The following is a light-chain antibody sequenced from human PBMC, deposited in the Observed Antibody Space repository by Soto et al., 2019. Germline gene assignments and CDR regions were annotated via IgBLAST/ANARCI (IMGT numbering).Light chain of an antibody. CDR3: GTWDSSLSRVV. Sequence: QSVLTQPPSVSAAPGQKVTISCSGSSSNIGNNYVSWYQHLPGSAPKLLIYDNYKRPSGIPDRFSGSKSGASATLDITGLQTGDEADYYCGTWDSSLSRVVFGGGTKVTVL. CDR2: DNY. V-gene: IGLV1-51*01. J-gene: IGLJ2*01. CDR1: SSNIGNNY.